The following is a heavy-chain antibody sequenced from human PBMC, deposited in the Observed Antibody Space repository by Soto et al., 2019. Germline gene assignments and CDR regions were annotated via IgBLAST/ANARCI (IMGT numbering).Heavy chain of an antibody. CDR3: ARVPDR. J-gene: IGHJ5*02. Sequence: SETLSLTCAVSGGSISSGGYSWIWIRQPPGKGLEWIGYIYHSGSTYYNPSLKSRVTISVDRSKNQFSLKLSSVTAADTAVYYCARVPDRWGQGTLVTRLL. CDR2: IYHSGST. CDR1: GGSISSGGYS. V-gene: IGHV4-30-2*01. D-gene: IGHD2-2*01.